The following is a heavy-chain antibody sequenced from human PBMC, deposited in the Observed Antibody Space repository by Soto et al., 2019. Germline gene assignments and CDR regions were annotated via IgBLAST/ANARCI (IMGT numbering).Heavy chain of an antibody. V-gene: IGHV4-59*01. CDR2: IYSSGNT. Sequence: QVQLQESGPGLVKSSETLSLTCTVSGDSMTSYYWTWIRQSPGKGLEWIGYIYSSGNTNYTPSLKSRVTISVDTSNNQFSLKLTSMTAADSAVYYCARGGGWLPDLWGQGNLVTVST. CDR3: ARGGGWLPDL. D-gene: IGHD3-22*01. CDR1: GDSMTSYY. J-gene: IGHJ4*02.